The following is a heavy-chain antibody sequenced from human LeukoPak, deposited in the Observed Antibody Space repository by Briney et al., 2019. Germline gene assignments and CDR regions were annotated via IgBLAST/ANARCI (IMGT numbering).Heavy chain of an antibody. CDR1: GGSFSGYY. CDR2: INHSGST. D-gene: IGHD1-26*01. Sequence: SETLSLTCAVYGGSFSGYYWSWIRQPPGKGLEWIGKINHSGSTNYNPSLKSRVTISVDTSKNQFSLKLSSVTAADTAVYYCGLGSYWYYYYGMDVWGQGTTVTVSS. V-gene: IGHV4-34*01. CDR3: GLGSYWYYYYGMDV. J-gene: IGHJ6*02.